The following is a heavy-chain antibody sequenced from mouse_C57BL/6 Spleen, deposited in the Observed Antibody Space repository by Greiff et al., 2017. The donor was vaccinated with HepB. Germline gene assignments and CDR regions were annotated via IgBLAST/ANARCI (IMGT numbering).Heavy chain of an antibody. CDR1: GYTFTDYE. J-gene: IGHJ1*03. CDR3: TRPRRDIYWYFDV. CDR2: IDPETGGT. V-gene: IGHV1-15*01. D-gene: IGHD3-3*01. Sequence: VKLMESGAELVRPGASVTLSCKASGYTFTDYEMHWVKQTPVHGLEWIGAIDPETGGTAYNQKFKGKAILTADKSSSTAYMELRSLTSEDSAVYYCTRPRRDIYWYFDVWGTGTTVTVSS.